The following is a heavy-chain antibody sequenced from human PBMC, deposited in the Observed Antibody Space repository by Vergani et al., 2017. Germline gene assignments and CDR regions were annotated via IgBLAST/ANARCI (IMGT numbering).Heavy chain of an antibody. CDR2: ISYDGSKK. CDR1: GFTFITYA. D-gene: IGHD2-21*01. J-gene: IGHJ6*03. V-gene: IGHV3-33*05. Sequence: QVQLVESGGGVVQPGRSLRLSCTSSGFTFITYAMHWVRQAPGKVLEWVAIISYDGSKKYYADSVKGRFTISRDNSRNTLDLLMSSLRAEDTAIYYCVREGSYCGSTTCRNPSYVYYYHMDVWGEGTTVTVSS. CDR3: VREGSYCGSTTCRNPSYVYYYHMDV.